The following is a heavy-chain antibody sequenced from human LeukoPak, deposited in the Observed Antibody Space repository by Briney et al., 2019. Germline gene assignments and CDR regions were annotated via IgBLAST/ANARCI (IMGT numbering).Heavy chain of an antibody. Sequence: SETLSLTCTVSGGSISSYYWSWIRQPPGKGLEWIGYIYYSGSTNYNPSLKSRVTISVDTSKNQFSLKLSSVTAADTAVYYCARAFRGIFGVFEAFDIWGQGTMVTVSS. V-gene: IGHV4-59*01. D-gene: IGHD3-3*01. CDR1: GGSISSYY. CDR2: IYYSGST. J-gene: IGHJ3*02. CDR3: ARAFRGIFGVFEAFDI.